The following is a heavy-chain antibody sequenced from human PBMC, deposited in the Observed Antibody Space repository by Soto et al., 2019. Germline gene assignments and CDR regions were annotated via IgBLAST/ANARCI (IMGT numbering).Heavy chain of an antibody. V-gene: IGHV5-51*01. CDR2: IYPGDSDT. CDR1: GYSFNSHW. CDR3: ARSRRGAYSSGWYSPTGYHTSGIDA. Sequence: PGESLKISCKGSGYSFNSHWIGWVRQMPGKGLEWMGIIYPGDSDTRYSPSFQGQVTISADTSISTAYLQWTSLKASDTAMYYCARSRRGAYSSGWYSPTGYHTSGIDAWGQQTKLTISS. J-gene: IGHJ6*02. D-gene: IGHD6-19*01.